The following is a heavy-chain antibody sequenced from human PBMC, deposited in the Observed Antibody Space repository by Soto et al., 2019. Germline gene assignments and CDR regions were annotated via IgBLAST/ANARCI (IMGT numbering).Heavy chain of an antibody. Sequence: QVQLQESGPGLVKPSETLSLTCTVSGGSISSYYWSWIRQPPGKGLEWIGYIYYSGSTNYNPSLKSRVTISVDTSKNLFSLKLSSVTAADTAVYYCARAGDSSGWEVEYYFDYWGQGTLVTVSS. D-gene: IGHD6-19*01. CDR1: GGSISSYY. CDR2: IYYSGST. CDR3: ARAGDSSGWEVEYYFDY. J-gene: IGHJ4*02. V-gene: IGHV4-59*01.